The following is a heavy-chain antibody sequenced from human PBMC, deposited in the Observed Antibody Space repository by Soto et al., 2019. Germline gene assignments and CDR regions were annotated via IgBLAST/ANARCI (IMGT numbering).Heavy chain of an antibody. D-gene: IGHD3-16*01. Sequence: PSETLSLTCTVSGGSISVYYWTWIRQSPGKGLEWIGCIHENGRNTYNPSLKSRVTISLDTSKNQFSLKLSSVTAADTAVYYCAGRGGTFSGGYGADVWGQGTTVTVSS. V-gene: IGHV4-59*01. CDR1: GGSISVYY. CDR3: AGRGGTFSGGYGADV. CDR2: IHENGRN. J-gene: IGHJ6*01.